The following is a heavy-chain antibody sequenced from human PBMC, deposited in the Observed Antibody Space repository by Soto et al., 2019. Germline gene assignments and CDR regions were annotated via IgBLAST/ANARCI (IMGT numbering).Heavy chain of an antibody. CDR1: GGSISSSTYH. V-gene: IGHV4-39*02. J-gene: IGHJ4*02. Sequence: QLQLQESGPGLVKPSETLSLTCTVSGGSISSSTYHWAWIRQPPGKGLEWIASIYYTGTTYYSPSLKSRVTIPVGTSKNHFSLKLGSVSAADTAVYYCSRERESASEHWGQGTLVTVSA. CDR3: SRERESASEH. CDR2: IYYTGTT.